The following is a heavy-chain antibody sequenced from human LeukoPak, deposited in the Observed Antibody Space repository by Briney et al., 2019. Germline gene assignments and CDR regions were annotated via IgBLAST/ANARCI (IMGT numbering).Heavy chain of an antibody. D-gene: IGHD6-19*01. Sequence: ASVKVSCKSSGYIFTSYNMNWVRHSPGQGLEWMGIINPSGGSTNYAQKFQGRVTMTRDTSTSTVYMELSSLRSEDTAVYYCARFAVHRRIAVDGQFGLDYWGQGTLVTVSS. J-gene: IGHJ4*02. CDR1: GYIFTSYN. CDR3: ARFAVHRRIAVDGQFGLDY. CDR2: INPSGGST. V-gene: IGHV1-46*01.